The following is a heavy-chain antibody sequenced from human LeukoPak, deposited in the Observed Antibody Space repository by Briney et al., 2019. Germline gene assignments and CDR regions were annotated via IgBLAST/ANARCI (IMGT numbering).Heavy chain of an antibody. D-gene: IGHD6-13*01. J-gene: IGHJ4*02. V-gene: IGHV3-11*04. Sequence: GGSPRLSCAASGFTFSDYYMSWIRQAPGKGLEWVSYISSSGSTIYYADSVKGRFTISRDNAKNSLYLQMNSLRAEDTAVYYCAREKELVHLDYWGQGTLVTVSS. CDR3: AREKELVHLDY. CDR1: GFTFSDYY. CDR2: ISSSGSTI.